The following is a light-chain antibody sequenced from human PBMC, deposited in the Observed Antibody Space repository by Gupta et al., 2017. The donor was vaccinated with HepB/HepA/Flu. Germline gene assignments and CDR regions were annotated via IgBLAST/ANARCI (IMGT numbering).Light chain of an antibody. CDR2: DAS. CDR1: QSVGSY. J-gene: IGKJ5*01. CDR3: QQRGNCPLMT. Sequence: EIMLTQSPATLSLSPGERATLSCWASQSVGSYLAWYQQKPGQAPRLLIYDASTRATGIPARFSGSGSGTDFTLTIRSLGTEDFAVYYCQQRGNCPLMTFGQGTRLEIK. V-gene: IGKV3-11*01.